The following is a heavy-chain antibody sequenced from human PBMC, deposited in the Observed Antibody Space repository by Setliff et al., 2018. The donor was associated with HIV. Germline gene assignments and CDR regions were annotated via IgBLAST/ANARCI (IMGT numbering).Heavy chain of an antibody. V-gene: IGHV1-2*06. CDR2: ISPNNGAA. J-gene: IGHJ3*01. CDR1: GYMILGYK. Sequence: GPSVKVSCKAIGYMILGYKMNWVRQAPGQGLEWIGRISPNNGAAEYAPKFQGRVSMTLDTSISTAYLEILRLTSDDAAVYFCARPRVFDSFDVWGQGTKVTVSS. CDR3: ARPRVFDSFDV. D-gene: IGHD6-6*01.